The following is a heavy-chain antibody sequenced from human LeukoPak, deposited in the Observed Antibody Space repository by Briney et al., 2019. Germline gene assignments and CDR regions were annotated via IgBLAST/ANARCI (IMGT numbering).Heavy chain of an antibody. CDR2: IYSSGST. CDR3: ARQGRYSSAWNDY. J-gene: IGHJ4*02. D-gene: IGHD6-19*01. CDR1: GDSISSYY. Sequence: SETLSLTYTVSGDSISSYYWSCIRRPPGKGLEWIGYIYSSGSTNYKSSLKSRVTISVDTSKNQFSLKLASETAADTAVYYCARQGRYSSAWNDYWGQGTLVTVSS. V-gene: IGHV4-59*08.